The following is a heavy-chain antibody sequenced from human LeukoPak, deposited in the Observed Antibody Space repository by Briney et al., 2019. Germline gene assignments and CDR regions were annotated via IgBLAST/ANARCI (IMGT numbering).Heavy chain of an antibody. J-gene: IGHJ4*02. CDR1: GFTFSSYW. V-gene: IGHV3-7*01. D-gene: IGHD6-6*01. CDR2: IKQDGSEK. Sequence: GGSLRLSCAASGFTFSSYWMSWVRQAPGKGLEWVANIKQDGSEKYYVDSVKGRFTISRDNAKNSLYLQMNSLRAEDTAVYYCARETGSARAYYFDYWGQGTLVTASS. CDR3: ARETGSARAYYFDY.